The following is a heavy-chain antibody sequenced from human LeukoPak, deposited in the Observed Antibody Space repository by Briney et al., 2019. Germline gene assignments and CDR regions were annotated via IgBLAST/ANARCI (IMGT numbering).Heavy chain of an antibody. CDR3: ARGPEWGSYYDADMEFDY. V-gene: IGHV3-23*01. Sequence: GGSLRLSCAASGFTFRSSAMSWVRQAPGKGLEWVSAISGSGGSTYYADSVKGRFTISRDNSKNTLYLQMNSLRAEDTAVYYCARGPEWGSYYDADMEFDYWGQGTLVTVSS. J-gene: IGHJ4*02. CDR1: GFTFRSSA. D-gene: IGHD1-26*01. CDR2: ISGSGGST.